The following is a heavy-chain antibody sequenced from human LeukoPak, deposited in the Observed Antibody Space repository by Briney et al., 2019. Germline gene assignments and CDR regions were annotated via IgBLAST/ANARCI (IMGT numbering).Heavy chain of an antibody. D-gene: IGHD1-1*01. V-gene: IGHV3-7*01. CDR3: PRDRGPNCLDY. CDR1: GLTFGSSW. CDR2: IKHDGSAE. J-gene: IGHJ4*02. Sequence: GGSLRLSCAASGLTFGSSWMTWVRQTPDKGLEWVASIKHDGSAEYYVDSVRGRFTISRDNAKNSVYLQMNSLRAEDTAAYYCPRDRGPNCLDYWGQGTLVTVSS.